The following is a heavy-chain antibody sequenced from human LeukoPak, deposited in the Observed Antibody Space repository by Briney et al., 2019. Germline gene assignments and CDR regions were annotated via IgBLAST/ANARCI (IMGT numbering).Heavy chain of an antibody. V-gene: IGHV3-74*01. CDR3: ARGVSLESGNFQY. CDR2: MNGDGSVK. CDR1: GFTFSSYS. J-gene: IGHJ1*01. D-gene: IGHD3-3*01. Sequence: PGGSLRLSCAASGFTFSSYSMNWVRQAPGKGLVWVSLMNGDGSVKNYADSVEGRFTISRDNTRNTLYLQMNILRAEDTAVYYCARGVSLESGNFQYWGQGTLVTVSS.